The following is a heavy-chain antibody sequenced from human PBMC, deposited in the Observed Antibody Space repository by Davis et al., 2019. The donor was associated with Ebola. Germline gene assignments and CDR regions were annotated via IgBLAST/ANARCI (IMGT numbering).Heavy chain of an antibody. CDR1: GGSVSSGSYY. CDR2: IYYSGST. V-gene: IGHV4-61*01. CDR3: ARDHLLRGFDP. J-gene: IGHJ5*02. Sequence: PGGSLRLSCTVSGGSVSSGSYYWSWIRQPPGKGLEWIGYIYYSGSTNYNPSLKSRVTISVDTSKNQFSLKLSSVTAADTAVYYCARDHLLRGFDPWGQGTLVTVSS. D-gene: IGHD4-17*01.